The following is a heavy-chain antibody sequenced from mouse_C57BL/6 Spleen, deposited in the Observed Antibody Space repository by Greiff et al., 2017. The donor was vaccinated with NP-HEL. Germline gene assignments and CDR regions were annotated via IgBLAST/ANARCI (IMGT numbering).Heavy chain of an antibody. CDR3: ARWSIYAGYLFDY. CDR1: GYTFTSYW. D-gene: IGHD2-3*01. J-gene: IGHJ2*01. Sequence: QVQLQQSGAELVKPGASVKLSCKASGYTFTSYWMHWVKQRPGQGLEWIGMIHPNSGSTNYNEKFKSKATLTVDKSSSTAYMQLSSLTSEDSAVYYCARWSIYAGYLFDYWGQGTTLTVSS. CDR2: IHPNSGST. V-gene: IGHV1-64*01.